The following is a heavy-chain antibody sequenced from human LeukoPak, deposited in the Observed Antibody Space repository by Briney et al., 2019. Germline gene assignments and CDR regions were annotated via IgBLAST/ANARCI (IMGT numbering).Heavy chain of an antibody. CDR3: AKAQAEYYYDSSDY. CDR2: ISFDGNNK. J-gene: IGHJ4*02. Sequence: GRSLRLSCAASGFTFSSYGMHWVRQAPGKGLECVALISFDGNNKYYADSVKGRFTISRDNSKNTLYLQMNRLRIEDTAVYYCAKAQAEYYYDSSDYWGQGTLVTVSS. D-gene: IGHD3-22*01. CDR1: GFTFSSYG. V-gene: IGHV3-30*18.